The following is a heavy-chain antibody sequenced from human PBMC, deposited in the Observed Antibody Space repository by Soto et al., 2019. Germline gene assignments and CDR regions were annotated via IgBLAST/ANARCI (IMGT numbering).Heavy chain of an antibody. D-gene: IGHD2-15*01. CDR3: AREWSAFDY. V-gene: IGHV4-59*01. CDR2: MYSSGSS. J-gene: IGHJ4*02. Sequence: SETLSLTCTVSGGSITSYKWSWIRQSPGKGLEWIAYMYSSGSSDYNPSLKGRVTISMDTSKNQYSLKLNSATAADTAVYYCAREWSAFDYWGQGILVTVYS. CDR1: GGSITSYK.